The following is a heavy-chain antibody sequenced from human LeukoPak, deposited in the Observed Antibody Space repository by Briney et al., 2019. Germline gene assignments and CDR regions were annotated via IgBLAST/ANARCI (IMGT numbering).Heavy chain of an antibody. CDR3: AKGDPRAY. J-gene: IGHJ4*02. CDR1: GFTFDNSG. V-gene: IGHV3-74*03. CDR2: INEHGTDS. Sequence: GGSLRLSCAASGFTFDNSGMNWVRQAPGMGLVWVSRINEHGTDSMYAESVKGRFTISRDNSKNTLYLQMNSLRAEDTAVYYCAKGDPRAYWGQGTLVTVSS.